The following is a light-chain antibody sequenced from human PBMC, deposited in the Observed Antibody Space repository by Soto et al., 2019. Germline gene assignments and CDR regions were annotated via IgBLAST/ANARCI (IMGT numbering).Light chain of an antibody. CDR1: QSISSL. CDR3: QQDNSYS. V-gene: IGKV1-5*02. J-gene: IGKJ1*01. Sequence: DIKMYNSPSTLCATVGDRVTIICRASQSISSLLAWYQQKPGKAPKLLIYDASSLESGVPSRFSGSGSGTEFTLTISSLQTDDFATYYWQQDNSYSFGQGAKVDIK. CDR2: DAS.